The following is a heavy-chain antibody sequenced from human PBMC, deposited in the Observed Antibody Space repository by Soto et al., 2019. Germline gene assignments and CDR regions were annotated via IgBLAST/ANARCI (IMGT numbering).Heavy chain of an antibody. Sequence: QVQLVESGAGVVQPGRSLRLSCAASGFTFSNNGMHWVRQAPGKGLEWVAVIWYDGINKYYADSVKGRFIISRDNSKNTVYLQMNCLRAEDTAVYYCARDRVQMVDGLDVWGQGTTVTVSS. CDR2: IWYDGINK. V-gene: IGHV3-33*01. CDR1: GFTFSNNG. D-gene: IGHD2-15*01. CDR3: ARDRVQMVDGLDV. J-gene: IGHJ6*02.